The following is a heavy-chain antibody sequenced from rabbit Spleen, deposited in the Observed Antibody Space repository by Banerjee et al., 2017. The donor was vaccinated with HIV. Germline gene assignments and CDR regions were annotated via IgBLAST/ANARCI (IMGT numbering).Heavy chain of an antibody. J-gene: IGHJ6*01. CDR2: IEPIFGRT. V-gene: IGHV1S47*01. Sequence: QEQLMESGGGLVQPGGSLKLSCKASGFDFSSYGVSWVRQAPGKGLEWIGYIEPIFGRTYYASWVNGRFTISSHNAQNTLYLQLNSLTAADTATYFCARDSGSSFSSYGMDLWGQGTLVTVS. D-gene: IGHD8-1*01. CDR3: ARDSGSSFSSYGMDL. CDR1: GFDFSSYG.